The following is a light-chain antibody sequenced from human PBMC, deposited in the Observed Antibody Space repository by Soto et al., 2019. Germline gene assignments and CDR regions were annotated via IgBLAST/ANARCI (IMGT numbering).Light chain of an antibody. J-gene: IGLJ2*01. CDR2: GHN. Sequence: VLTQPPSASGTPGQRVTISCSGGSSSIGANTVNWYQQLPGTAPKLLIYGHNQRPSGVPDRFSGSKSGTSASLAISGLQSEDEAIYYCAVWDDSLNGRVFGGGTKLTVL. CDR1: SSSIGANT. CDR3: AVWDDSLNGRV. V-gene: IGLV1-44*01.